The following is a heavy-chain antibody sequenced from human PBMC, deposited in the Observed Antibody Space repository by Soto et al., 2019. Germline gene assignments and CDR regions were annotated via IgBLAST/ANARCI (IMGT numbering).Heavy chain of an antibody. CDR2: ISPYNGDT. CDR3: ARDRYYYDICGWGGYYYYVMYV. D-gene: IGHD3-22*01. J-gene: IGHJ6*02. Sequence: ASVKVSCKASGYTFTSYGISWVRQAPGQGLEWMGWISPYNGDTNYAQNLQGRVTMTTDTSTSTAYMELRSLRSDDTAVYYCARDRYYYDICGWGGYYYYVMYVWGQGTTVTVSS. V-gene: IGHV1-18*01. CDR1: GYTFTSYG.